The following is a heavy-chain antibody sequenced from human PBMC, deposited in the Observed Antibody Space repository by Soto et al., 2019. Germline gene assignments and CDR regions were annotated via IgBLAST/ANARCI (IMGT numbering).Heavy chain of an antibody. CDR3: ARDSNWGGGYFDY. CDR1: GFTVTSNY. D-gene: IGHD7-27*01. J-gene: IGHJ4*02. CDR2: VYSDGST. Sequence: GSLRLSCAVSGFTVTSNYMTWVRQAPGKGLECVSVVYSDGSTFYADSVKGRFTISRDHSRNTLYLQMNSLTAEDTAVYYCARDSNWGGGYFDYWGQGTLVTVSS. V-gene: IGHV3-53*01.